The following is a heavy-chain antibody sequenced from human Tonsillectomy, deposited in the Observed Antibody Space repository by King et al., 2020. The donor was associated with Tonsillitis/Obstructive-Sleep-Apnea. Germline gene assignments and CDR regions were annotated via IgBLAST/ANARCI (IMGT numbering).Heavy chain of an antibody. V-gene: IGHV1-46*01. Sequence: VQLVESGAEVKEPGASVKLSCKASGNTFTNSYMHWVRQAPGQGLEWMTMINPSNGITTYAQKLQGRVTMSSDTSTTTVHMELSSLRSEDTAVYFCVRDLMEHTGLAYWGQGTLITVSS. CDR1: GNTFTNSY. CDR3: VRDLMEHTGLAY. J-gene: IGHJ4*02. D-gene: IGHD1/OR15-1a*01. CDR2: INPSNGIT.